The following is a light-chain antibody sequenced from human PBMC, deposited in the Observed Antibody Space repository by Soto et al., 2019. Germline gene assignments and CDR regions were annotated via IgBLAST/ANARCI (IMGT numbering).Light chain of an antibody. CDR2: EVS. Sequence: QSALTQPASVSGSPGQSITISCTGTSSDVGSYNLVSWYQQHPGKAPELMLYEVSKRPSGVSNRFSGSKSGNTSSLTISGLQADDEAAHYCCSYAGSSTLVFGGGTKLTVL. CDR3: CSYAGSSTLV. CDR1: SSDVGSYNL. V-gene: IGLV2-23*02. J-gene: IGLJ2*01.